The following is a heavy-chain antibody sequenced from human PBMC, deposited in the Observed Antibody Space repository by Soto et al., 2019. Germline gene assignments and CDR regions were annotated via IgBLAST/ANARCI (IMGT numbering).Heavy chain of an antibody. Sequence: QVQLVESGGGLVKPGGSLRLSCAASGFTFSDYYMSWIRQAPGKGLEWVSYISSSGSTIYYADFVKGQFTISRDNAKNSLYLQMNSLRAEDTAVYYCARGTYDSSGYYYLSYYYYGMDVWGQGTTVTVSS. CDR2: ISSSGSTI. CDR3: ARGTYDSSGYYYLSYYYYGMDV. J-gene: IGHJ6*02. D-gene: IGHD3-22*01. V-gene: IGHV3-11*01. CDR1: GFTFSDYY.